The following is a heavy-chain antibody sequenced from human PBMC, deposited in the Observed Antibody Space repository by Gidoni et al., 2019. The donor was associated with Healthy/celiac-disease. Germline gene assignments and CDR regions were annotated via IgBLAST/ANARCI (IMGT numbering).Heavy chain of an antibody. V-gene: IGHV1-69*01. D-gene: IGHD1-26*01. CDR1: GGTFSSYA. CDR2: IIPIFGTA. J-gene: IGHJ3*02. CDR3: AASHGWELLGGDAFDI. Sequence: QVQLVQSGAEVKKPGASVKVSCKASGGTFSSYAISWVRQAPGQGLEWMGGIIPIFGTANYAQKFQGRVTITADESTSTAYMELSSLRSEDTAVYYCAASHGWELLGGDAFDIWGQGTMVTVSS.